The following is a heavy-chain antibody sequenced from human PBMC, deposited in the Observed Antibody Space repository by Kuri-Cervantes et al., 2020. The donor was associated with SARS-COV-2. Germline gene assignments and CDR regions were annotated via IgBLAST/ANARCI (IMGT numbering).Heavy chain of an antibody. CDR1: GFTFDAYG. Sequence: GGSLRLSCAVSGFTFDAYGMSWVRQAPGKGLEWVSGINWNGGTTGYADSVKGRCTIPRDNAKSALFLQVNSLRAEDTAFYHCARHWRATIAEPFDAWGQGTLVTVSS. J-gene: IGHJ5*02. CDR2: INWNGGTT. D-gene: IGHD4/OR15-4a*01. CDR3: ARHWRATIAEPFDA. V-gene: IGHV3-20*01.